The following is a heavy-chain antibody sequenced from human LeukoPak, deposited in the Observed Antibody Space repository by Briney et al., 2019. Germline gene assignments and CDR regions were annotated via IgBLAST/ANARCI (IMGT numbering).Heavy chain of an antibody. D-gene: IGHD4-11*01. J-gene: IGHJ6*03. CDR1: GFTFDDYA. Sequence: GRSLRLSCAASGFTFDDYAMHWVRQAPGKGLEWVSGISWNSGSIGYADSVKGRFTISRDNAKNSLYLQMNSLRAEDMALYYCAKGGARYSLYSYYMDVWGKGTTVTVSS. CDR3: AKGGARYSLYSYYMDV. CDR2: ISWNSGSI. V-gene: IGHV3-9*03.